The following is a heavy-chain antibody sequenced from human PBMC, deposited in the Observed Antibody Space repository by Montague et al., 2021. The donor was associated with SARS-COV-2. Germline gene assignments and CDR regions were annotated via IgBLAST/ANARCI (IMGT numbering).Heavy chain of an antibody. D-gene: IGHD6-13*01. V-gene: IGHV4-61*08. CDR1: GGSVSSGGYY. CDR2: IYYSGST. CDR3: ARVSLAAGATRSDY. J-gene: IGHJ4*02. Sequence: SETLSLTCTVSGGSVSSGGYYWSWLRQPPGKGLEWIGYIYYSGSTNYNPSLKSRVTISLDTSKNQFSLKLTSVTAADTAVYYCARVSLAAGATRSDYWGQGTLVTVSS.